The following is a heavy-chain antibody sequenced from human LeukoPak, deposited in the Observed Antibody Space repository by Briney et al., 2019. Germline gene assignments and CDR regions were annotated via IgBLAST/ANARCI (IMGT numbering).Heavy chain of an antibody. CDR1: GGSFSGYY. CDR2: IYYSGST. J-gene: IGHJ6*02. Sequence: SETLSLTCAVYGGSFSGYYWGWIRQPPGKGLEWIGSIYYSGSTYYNPSLKSRVTISVDTSKNQFSLKLSSVTAADTAVYYCARRSGYCSGGSCYSSNYYYYGMDVWGQGTTVTVSS. CDR3: ARRSGYCSGGSCYSSNYYYYGMDV. D-gene: IGHD2-15*01. V-gene: IGHV4-34*01.